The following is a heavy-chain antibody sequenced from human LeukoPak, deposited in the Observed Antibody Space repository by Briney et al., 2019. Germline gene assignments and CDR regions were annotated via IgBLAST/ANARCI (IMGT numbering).Heavy chain of an antibody. D-gene: IGHD3-22*01. J-gene: IGHJ4*02. V-gene: IGHV3-30*02. CDR2: TRYDGNNK. Sequence: PGRSLRLSCAASGFTFDDYAMHWVRQAPGKGLEWVAFTRYDGNNKYYADSVKGRFTISRDNSKNTVYLQMNSLRAEDTAVYYCAKDPTHFRVWDDYDNTRLNYWGQGTLVTVSS. CDR3: AKDPTHFRVWDDYDNTRLNY. CDR1: GFTFDDYA.